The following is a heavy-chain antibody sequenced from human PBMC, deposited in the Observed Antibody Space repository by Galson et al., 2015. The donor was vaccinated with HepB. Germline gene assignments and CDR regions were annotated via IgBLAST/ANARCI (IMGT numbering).Heavy chain of an antibody. CDR1: GLNFGDYA. CDR3: SSRLPAYSDRSSFSSFDY. D-gene: IGHD3-22*01. V-gene: IGHV3-49*04. J-gene: IGHJ4*02. CDR2: TRGMTHGGTT. Sequence: SLRLSGAAAGLNFGDYAMSWVGQAPGKGLEWVAFTRGMTHGGTTDDAASVKGRFTISRNDSKSIIELQMHSLSTEDTAVYYCSSRLPAYSDRSSFSSFDYWVPRTLVTVSS.